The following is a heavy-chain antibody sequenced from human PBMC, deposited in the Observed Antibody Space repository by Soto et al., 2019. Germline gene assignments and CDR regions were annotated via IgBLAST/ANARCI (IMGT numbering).Heavy chain of an antibody. CDR1: GSTFSTYE. CDR3: ARDPPWTISGDWFDP. J-gene: IGHJ5*02. Sequence: HPGGSLRLSCVASGSTFSTYEMNWVRQAPGKGLEWVSYISSSGSSMYYADSVKGRFTISRDNAKNSLYLQMNSLRVEDTGVYYCARDPPWTISGDWFDPWGQGTLVTVSS. CDR2: ISSSGSSM. D-gene: IGHD1-1*01. V-gene: IGHV3-48*03.